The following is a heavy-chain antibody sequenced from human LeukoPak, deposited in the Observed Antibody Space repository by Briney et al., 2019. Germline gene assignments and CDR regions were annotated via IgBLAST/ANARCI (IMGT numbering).Heavy chain of an antibody. CDR1: GYTFTGYY. CDR3: SRVGGDSGRGWDPADY. D-gene: IGHD4-17*01. J-gene: IGHJ4*01. Sequence: ASVKVSCKASGYTFTGYYIHWVRQAPGQGLEWMGWINPHSGGTKYAQQFQGRVTMTRDTSISIAYMELFRLRSDDTAVYYCSRVGGDSGRGWDPADYWGQEPWSPSPQ. V-gene: IGHV1-2*02. CDR2: INPHSGGT.